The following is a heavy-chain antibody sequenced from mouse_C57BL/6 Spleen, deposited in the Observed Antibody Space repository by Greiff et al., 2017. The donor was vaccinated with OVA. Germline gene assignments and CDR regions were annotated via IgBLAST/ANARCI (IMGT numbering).Heavy chain of an antibody. Sequence: QVQLQQPGAELVRPGSSVKLSCKASGYTFTSYWMDWVKQRPGQGLEWIGNIYPSDSETHYNQKFKDKATLTVDKSSSTAYMQLSSLTSEDSAVYYCAREMPYGKVAYWGKGTLVTVSA. CDR3: AREMPYGKVAY. CDR1: GYTFTSYW. J-gene: IGHJ3*01. D-gene: IGHD2-1*01. CDR2: IYPSDSET. V-gene: IGHV1-61*01.